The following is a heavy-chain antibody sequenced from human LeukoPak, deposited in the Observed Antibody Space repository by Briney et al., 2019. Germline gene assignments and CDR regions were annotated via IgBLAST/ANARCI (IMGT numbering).Heavy chain of an antibody. CDR2: IYSGGST. D-gene: IGHD3-10*01. J-gene: IGHJ6*04. Sequence: PGGSLRLSCAASGFTVSSNYMSWVRQAPGKGLEWVSVIYSGGSTYYADSVKGRFTISRDNSKNTLYLQMNSLTAEVTAVYYCARDLTMVRGVLGVWGKGTTVTVSS. V-gene: IGHV3-53*01. CDR1: GFTVSSNY. CDR3: ARDLTMVRGVLGV.